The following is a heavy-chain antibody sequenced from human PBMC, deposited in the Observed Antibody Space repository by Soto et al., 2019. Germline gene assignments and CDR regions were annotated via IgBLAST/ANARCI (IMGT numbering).Heavy chain of an antibody. CDR1: GFTFSSYA. CDR2: ISSNGGST. J-gene: IGHJ4*02. Sequence: EVQLVESGGGLVQPGGSLRLSCAASGFTFSSYAMQWVRQAPGKGLEYVSAISSNGGSTYYANSVKGRFTISRDNSKNTVYLQMGSLRAEDMAVYYCARGPGYYFDYWGQGTLVTVSS. V-gene: IGHV3-64*01. CDR3: ARGPGYYFDY.